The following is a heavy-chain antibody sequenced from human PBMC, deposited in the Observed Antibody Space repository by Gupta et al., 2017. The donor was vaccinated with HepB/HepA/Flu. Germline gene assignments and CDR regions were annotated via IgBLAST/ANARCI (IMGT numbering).Heavy chain of an antibody. CDR3: ARRGIAVACTVPTNDY. Sequence: QLHLQESGPGLVTPSETLCLTVTVSGGSLSSSSYYWGWIRQPPGKGLVWSGSLYYSGSTIYNPSLKGRVTISVDTSKNQFSLKLSSVTAADTAVYYCARRGIAVACTVPTNDYWGQGTLVTGSS. V-gene: IGHV4-39*01. CDR2: LYYSGST. J-gene: IGHJ4*02. CDR1: GGSLSSSSYY. D-gene: IGHD6-19*01.